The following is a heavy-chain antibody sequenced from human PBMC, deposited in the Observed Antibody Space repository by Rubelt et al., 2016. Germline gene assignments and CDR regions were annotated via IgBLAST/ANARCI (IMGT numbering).Heavy chain of an antibody. CDR2: IGADGNNI. V-gene: IGHV3-21*01. CDR3: ARYGSGSNLRDPFDY. Sequence: GGSLRLSCAASGFPFSGSPMNWIRQAPGKGLEWVSVIGADGNNIHYADSVKGRFTISRDNAKNSLFLQMNCLRAEDTAVYYCARYGSGSNLRDPFDYWGQGTLVAVSS. CDR1: GFPFSGSP. J-gene: IGHJ4*02. D-gene: IGHD3-10*01.